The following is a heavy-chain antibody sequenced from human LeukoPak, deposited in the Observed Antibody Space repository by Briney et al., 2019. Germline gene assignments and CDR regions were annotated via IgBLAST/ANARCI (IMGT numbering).Heavy chain of an antibody. D-gene: IGHD5-12*01. J-gene: IGHJ4*02. Sequence: PSETLSLTCSVSGGSISSSSYYWGWIRQPPGKGLEWVASVYYSGSTYYNPSLESRVTMSVDTSKNQFSLKLSSVTAADTAVYYCARQPGGYSGPFGYWGQGTLVTVSS. CDR2: VYYSGST. CDR1: GGSISSSSYY. CDR3: ARQPGGYSGPFGY. V-gene: IGHV4-39*01.